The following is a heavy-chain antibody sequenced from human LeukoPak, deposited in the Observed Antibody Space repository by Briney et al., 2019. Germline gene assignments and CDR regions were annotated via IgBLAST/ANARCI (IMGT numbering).Heavy chain of an antibody. CDR1: GFTFSSYA. CDR2: ISYDGSNK. J-gene: IGHJ4*02. Sequence: GGSLRLSCAASGFTFSSYAMHWVRQAPGKGLEWVAVISYDGSNKYYADSVKGRFTISRDNSKNTLYLQMNSLRAEDTAVYYCARPKWLSVNWFDYWGQGTLVTVSS. CDR3: ARPKWLSVNWFDY. D-gene: IGHD3-22*01. V-gene: IGHV3-30-3*01.